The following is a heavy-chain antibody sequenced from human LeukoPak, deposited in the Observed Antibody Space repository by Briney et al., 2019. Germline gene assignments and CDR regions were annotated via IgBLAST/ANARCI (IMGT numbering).Heavy chain of an antibody. V-gene: IGHV3-30*04. Sequence: PGGSLRLSCAASGFTFSSYAMHWVRQAPGKGLEWVAVISYDGSNKYYADSVKGRFTISRDNSKNTLYLQMNSLRAEDTAVYYCARDTRTTLTNIFDYWGQGTLVTVSS. CDR3: ARDTRTTLTNIFDY. D-gene: IGHD4-17*01. J-gene: IGHJ4*02. CDR2: ISYDGSNK. CDR1: GFTFSSYA.